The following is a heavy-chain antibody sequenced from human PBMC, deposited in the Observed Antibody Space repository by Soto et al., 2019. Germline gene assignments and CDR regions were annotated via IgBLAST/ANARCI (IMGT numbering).Heavy chain of an antibody. CDR2: IIPIFGTA. CDR3: ATVRGGYDYVWGSYRSRWFDP. D-gene: IGHD3-16*02. Sequence: QVQLVQSGAEVKKPGSSVKVSCKASGGTFSSYAISWVRQAPGQGLEWMGGIIPIFGTANYAQKFQGRVTITADESTSTAYMELSSLRSEDTAVYYCATVRGGYDYVWGSYRSRWFDPWGQGTLVTVSS. CDR1: GGTFSSYA. J-gene: IGHJ5*02. V-gene: IGHV1-69*12.